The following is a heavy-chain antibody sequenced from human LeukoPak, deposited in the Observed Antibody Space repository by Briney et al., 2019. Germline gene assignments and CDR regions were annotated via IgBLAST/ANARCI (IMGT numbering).Heavy chain of an antibody. CDR3: ASGVGSSLDY. V-gene: IGHV4-38-2*01. CDR2: IYYSGST. J-gene: IGHJ4*02. Sequence: PSETLSLTCLVSGYSISSGYYWGWIRQPPGKGLEWIGSIYYSGSTYYNPSLKSRVTISVDTSKNQFSLKLSSVTAADTAVYYCASGVGSSLDYWGQGTLVTVSS. CDR1: GYSISSGYY. D-gene: IGHD1-26*01.